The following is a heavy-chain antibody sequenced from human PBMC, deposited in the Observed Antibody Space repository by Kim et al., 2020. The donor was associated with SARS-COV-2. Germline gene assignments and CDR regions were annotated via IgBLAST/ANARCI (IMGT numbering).Heavy chain of an antibody. CDR2: ISAYNGNT. Sequence: ASVKVSCKASGYTFTSYGISWVRQAPGQGLEWMGWISAYNGNTNYAQKLQGRVTMTTDTSTSTAYMELRSLRSDDTAVYYCARDFINPQYYYDRSIDYWGQGTLVTVSS. D-gene: IGHD3-22*01. CDR3: ARDFINPQYYYDRSIDY. CDR1: GYTFTSYG. J-gene: IGHJ4*02. V-gene: IGHV1-18*01.